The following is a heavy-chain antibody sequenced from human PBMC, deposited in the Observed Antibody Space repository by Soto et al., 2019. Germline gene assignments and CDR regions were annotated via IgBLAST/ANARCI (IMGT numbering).Heavy chain of an antibody. Sequence: SETLSLTCSVSSASLSSSTYYWSWIRQPPGRGPEWIGSIYYSGNTYYKPSLKSRVSISIDTSRNQFSLKLTSVTAADTGVYYCARGYDILTGPLDYWGPGTLVT. CDR2: IYYSGNT. V-gene: IGHV4-39*01. CDR3: ARGYDILTGPLDY. CDR1: SASLSSSTYY. D-gene: IGHD3-9*01. J-gene: IGHJ4*02.